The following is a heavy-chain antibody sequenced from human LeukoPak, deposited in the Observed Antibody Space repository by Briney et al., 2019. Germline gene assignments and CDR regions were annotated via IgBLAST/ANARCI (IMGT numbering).Heavy chain of an antibody. J-gene: IGHJ4*02. CDR1: GFTFSSYS. CDR3: ARGSGYDSSGYPFDY. CDR2: ISSSSTI. D-gene: IGHD3-22*01. Sequence: GGSLRLSCAASGFTFSSYSMNWVRQAPGKGLEWVSYISSSSTIYYADSVKGRFTISRDNAKNSLYLQMNSLRAEDTAVYYCARGSGYDSSGYPFDYWGQGTLVTVSS. V-gene: IGHV3-48*04.